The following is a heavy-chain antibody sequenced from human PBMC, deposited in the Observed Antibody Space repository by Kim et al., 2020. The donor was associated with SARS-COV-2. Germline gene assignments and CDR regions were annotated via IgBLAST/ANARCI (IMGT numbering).Heavy chain of an antibody. Sequence: GGSLRLSCAASGFTFSSYSMNWVRQAPGKGLEWVSSISSSSSYIYYADSVKGRFTISRDNAKNSLYLQMNSLRAEDTAVYYCAREIFVQWLVTGGFDYWGQGTLVTVSS. D-gene: IGHD6-19*01. CDR1: GFTFSSYS. V-gene: IGHV3-21*01. J-gene: IGHJ4*02. CDR2: ISSSSSYI. CDR3: AREIFVQWLVTGGFDY.